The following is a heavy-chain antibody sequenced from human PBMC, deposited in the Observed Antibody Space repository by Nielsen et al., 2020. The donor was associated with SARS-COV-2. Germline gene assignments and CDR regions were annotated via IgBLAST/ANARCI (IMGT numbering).Heavy chain of an antibody. D-gene: IGHD3-10*01. J-gene: IGHJ5*02. V-gene: IGHV5-51*01. CDR2: IYPGDSDT. CDR3: ARSGITMVRGVITRGWFDP. Sequence: VRQMPGKGLEWMGIIYPGDSDTRYSPSFQGQVTISADKSTSTAYLQWSSLKASDTAMYYCARSGITMVRGVITRGWFDPWGQGTLVTVSS.